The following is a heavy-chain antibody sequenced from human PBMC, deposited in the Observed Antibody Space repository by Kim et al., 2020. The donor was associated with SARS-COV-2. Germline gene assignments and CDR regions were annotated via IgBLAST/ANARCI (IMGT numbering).Heavy chain of an antibody. D-gene: IGHD3-10*01. Sequence: SETLSLTCTVSGYSISSGYYWGWIRQPPGKGLEWIGDIYHSGSTYYNPSLKSRVTISVDTSKNQFSLKLSSVTAADTAVYYCARGSNVDAFDIWGQGTMVTVSS. V-gene: IGHV4-38-2*02. J-gene: IGHJ3*02. CDR1: GYSISSGYY. CDR3: ARGSNVDAFDI. CDR2: IYHSGST.